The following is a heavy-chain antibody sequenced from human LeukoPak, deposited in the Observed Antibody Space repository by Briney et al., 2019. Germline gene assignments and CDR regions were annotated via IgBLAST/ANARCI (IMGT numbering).Heavy chain of an antibody. CDR1: GFTFSNYE. J-gene: IGHJ6*03. Sequence: GGSLRLSCTASGFTFSNYEMNWVRQAPGKELEWVSYISSSGSTIYYADSVKGRFTISRDNAKNSLYLQMNSLRAEDTAVYYCARVGYSYGYYYYYMDVWGKGTTVTVSS. D-gene: IGHD5-18*01. V-gene: IGHV3-48*03. CDR3: ARVGYSYGYYYYYMDV. CDR2: ISSSGSTI.